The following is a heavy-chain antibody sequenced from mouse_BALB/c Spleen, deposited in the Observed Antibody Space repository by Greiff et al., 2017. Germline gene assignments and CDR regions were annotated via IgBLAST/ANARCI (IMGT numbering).Heavy chain of an antibody. J-gene: IGHJ4*01. CDR2: INPYNGDT. CDR1: GYSFTGYF. D-gene: IGHD2-4*01. CDR3: ARGDYYDYDVDYAMDY. Sequence: EVQLQQSGPELVKPGASVKLSCKASGYSFTGYFMNWVMQSHGQSLEWIGRINPYNGDTFYNQKFKGKATLTVDKSSSTAYMELRSLASEDSAVYYCARGDYYDYDVDYAMDYWGQGTSVTVSS. V-gene: IGHV1-20*02.